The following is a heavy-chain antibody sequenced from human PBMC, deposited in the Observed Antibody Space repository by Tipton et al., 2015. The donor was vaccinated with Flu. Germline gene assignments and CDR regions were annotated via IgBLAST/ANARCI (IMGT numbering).Heavy chain of an antibody. V-gene: IGHV4-30-4*01. J-gene: IGHJ3*02. CDR1: GGSISSGDYY. D-gene: IGHD2-2*01. CDR2: IYYSGST. Sequence: VSGGSISSGDYYWSWIRQPPGKGLEWIGYIYYSGSTYYNPSLKSRVTISVDTSKSQFSLKLSSVTAADTAVYYCARSISRDAFDIWGQGTMVTVSS. CDR3: ARSISRDAFDI.